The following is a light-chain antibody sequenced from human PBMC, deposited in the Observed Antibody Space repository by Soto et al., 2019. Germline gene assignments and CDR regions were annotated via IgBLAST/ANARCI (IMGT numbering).Light chain of an antibody. Sequence: DIQMTQSPSSLSASVGDRVTISCRASQSITFYLNWYQKKAGEPPNLLIYAASSLQSGVPSRFSGSGSGTHFTLTISSLQAEDFATYYCQQIHSIPITFGQGTRLEIK. CDR2: AAS. V-gene: IGKV1-39*01. J-gene: IGKJ5*01. CDR3: QQIHSIPIT. CDR1: QSITFY.